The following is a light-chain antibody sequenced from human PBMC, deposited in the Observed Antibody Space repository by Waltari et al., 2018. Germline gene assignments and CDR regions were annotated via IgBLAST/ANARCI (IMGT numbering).Light chain of an antibody. CDR2: LGS. J-gene: IGKJ4*01. CDR1: QSLLHSNGYNY. CDR3: MQALQTPLT. Sequence: DIVMTQSPLSLPVTPGEPASISCRSSQSLLHSNGYNYLDWYLQKPGQSPQLLIYLGSSRGSGVPDRFSGSGSGTDFTLEISRVEAEDVGLYYCMQALQTPLTFGGGTKVEI. V-gene: IGKV2-28*01.